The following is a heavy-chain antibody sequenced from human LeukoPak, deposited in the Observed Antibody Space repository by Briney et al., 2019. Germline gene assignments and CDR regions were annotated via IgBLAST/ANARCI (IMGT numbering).Heavy chain of an antibody. Sequence: SETLSLTCTVSGGSISSGGYSWSWLRQHPGKGLEWIGYIYYSGSNYYNPSLKSRVTISVDTSKNQFSLTLSSVTAADTAVYYCASTSYYGSGTQVDVWGQGTTVTVSS. CDR2: IYYSGSN. J-gene: IGHJ6*02. CDR3: ASTSYYGSGTQVDV. CDR1: GGSISSGGYS. V-gene: IGHV4-31*03. D-gene: IGHD3-10*01.